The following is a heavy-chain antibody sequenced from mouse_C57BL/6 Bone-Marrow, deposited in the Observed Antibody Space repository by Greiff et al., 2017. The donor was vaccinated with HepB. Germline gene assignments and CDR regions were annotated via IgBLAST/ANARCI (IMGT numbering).Heavy chain of an antibody. J-gene: IGHJ1*03. CDR1: GYTFTSYG. CDR3: ARWDYGSSHWYFDV. D-gene: IGHD1-1*01. Sequence: VQRVESGAELARPGASVKLSCKASGYTFTSYGISWVKQRTGQGLEWIGEIYPRSGNTYYNEKFKGKATLTADKSSSTAYMELRSLTSEDSAVYFCARWDYGSSHWYFDVWGTGTTVTVSS. V-gene: IGHV1-81*01. CDR2: IYPRSGNT.